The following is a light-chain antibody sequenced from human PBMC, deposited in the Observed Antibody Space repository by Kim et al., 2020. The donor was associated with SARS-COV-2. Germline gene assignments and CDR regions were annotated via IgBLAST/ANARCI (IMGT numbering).Light chain of an antibody. CDR1: SLGSYN. J-gene: IGLJ1*01. V-gene: IGLV3-19*01. Sequence: SSELTQDPAVSVALGQTVRITCQGDSLGSYNGNWYQQKPGQAPVVVIYGYNNRPSGIPARFSGSRSGNTASLTITGAQAEDEADYYCNSRDSSGYQFVFGTGTKVTVL. CDR2: GYN. CDR3: NSRDSSGYQFV.